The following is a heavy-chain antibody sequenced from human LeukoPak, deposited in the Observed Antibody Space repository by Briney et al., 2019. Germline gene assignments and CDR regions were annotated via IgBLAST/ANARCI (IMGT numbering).Heavy chain of an antibody. D-gene: IGHD3-9*01. CDR1: GFTVSSNY. CDR2: IYSGGST. CDR3: ARGGLLRYFPMDV. Sequence: GGPLRLSCAASGFTVSSNYMSWVRQVPGKGLEWVSVIYSGGSTYYADSVKGRFTISRDNSKNTLFLQMNSLRAEDTAVYYCARGGLLRYFPMDVWGQGTTVTVSS. V-gene: IGHV3-53*01. J-gene: IGHJ6*02.